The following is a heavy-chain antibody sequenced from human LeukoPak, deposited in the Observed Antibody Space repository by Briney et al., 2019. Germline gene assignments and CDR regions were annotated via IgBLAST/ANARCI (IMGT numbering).Heavy chain of an antibody. D-gene: IGHD6-13*01. CDR1: GYTLTELS. J-gene: IGHJ6*02. CDR2: FDPEDGET. V-gene: IGHV1-24*01. CDR3: ATAPGYSSPGRGMDV. Sequence: ASVKVSCKVSGYTLTELSMHWVRQAPGKGLEWMGGFDPEDGETIYAQKFQGRVTMTEDTSTDTAYMELSSLRSEDTAVYYCATAPGYSSPGRGMDVWSQGTTVTVSS.